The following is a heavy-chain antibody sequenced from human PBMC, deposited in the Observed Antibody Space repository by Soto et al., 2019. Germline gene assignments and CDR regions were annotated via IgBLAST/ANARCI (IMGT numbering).Heavy chain of an antibody. V-gene: IGHV3-72*01. CDR2: IRNKANSYTT. Sequence: PKRVPRRASWVKFVDHCREWVRQTKGKGLEWVGRIRNKANSYTTEYAASVKGRFTVSRDDSKNTLYLQMTSLKTEDTAVYYRTTERRHFCSGYSAYRGHGALVTVTS. CDR1: WVKFVDHC. CDR3: TTERRHFCSGYSAY. D-gene: IGHD3-3*02. J-gene: IGHJ4*01.